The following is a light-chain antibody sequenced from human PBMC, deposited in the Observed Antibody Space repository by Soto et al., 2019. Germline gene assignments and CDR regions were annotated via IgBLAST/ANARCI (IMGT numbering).Light chain of an antibody. Sequence: QSVLTQPASVSGSPGQSITISCTGTSSDVGSYNLVSWYQHHPGKAPKLIIFEGSKRPSGISSHFFGSKSGNTASLTISGLQADDECDYYCCSYAGTSTYVCGTGTKVTVL. CDR3: CSYAGTSTYV. V-gene: IGLV2-23*01. CDR1: SSDVGSYNL. J-gene: IGLJ1*01. CDR2: EGS.